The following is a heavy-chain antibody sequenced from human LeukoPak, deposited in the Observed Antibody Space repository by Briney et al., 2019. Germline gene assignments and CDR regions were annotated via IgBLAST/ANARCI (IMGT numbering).Heavy chain of an antibody. J-gene: IGHJ4*02. Sequence: ASVKVSCKASGYTFTSYYMHWVRQAPGQRLEWMGMINPSVGSTSYAQKFQGRVTMTRDTSTSTVYMELSSLRSEDTAVYYRARASDYGDYFDYWGQGTLVTVSS. CDR2: INPSVGST. D-gene: IGHD4-17*01. V-gene: IGHV1-46*01. CDR3: ARASDYGDYFDY. CDR1: GYTFTSYY.